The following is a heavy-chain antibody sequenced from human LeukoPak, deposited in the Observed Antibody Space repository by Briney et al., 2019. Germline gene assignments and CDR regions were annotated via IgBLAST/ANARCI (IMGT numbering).Heavy chain of an antibody. Sequence: GGSLRLSCAASGFTFSVYGMYWVRQAPGKGLEWVAYIQHDGRNKYYADSVKGRFTISRDNSKNTLYLQMNSLRAEDTALYYCAKAQLPYCSGGSCFDAFDIWGQGTMVTVSS. J-gene: IGHJ3*02. CDR2: IQHDGRNK. D-gene: IGHD2-15*01. CDR3: AKAQLPYCSGGSCFDAFDI. CDR1: GFTFSVYG. V-gene: IGHV3-30*02.